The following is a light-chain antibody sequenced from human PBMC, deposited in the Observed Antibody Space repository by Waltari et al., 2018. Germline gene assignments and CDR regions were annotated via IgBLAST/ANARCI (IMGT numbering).Light chain of an antibody. CDR2: DDS. V-gene: IGLV3-21*02. CDR1: NVGSET. Sequence: SYVLTQPPSVSVAPGQTASITCGGTNVGSETVHWYQREPGQAPVLVVYDDSDRPSGIPERFSGSKSGSMATLTISRVEAGDEADYYCQVWDTTNDHVVFGGGTKLTVL. J-gene: IGLJ2*01. CDR3: QVWDTTNDHVV.